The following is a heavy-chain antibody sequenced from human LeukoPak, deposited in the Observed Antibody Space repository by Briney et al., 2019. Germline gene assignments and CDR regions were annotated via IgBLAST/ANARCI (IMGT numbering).Heavy chain of an antibody. CDR3: AKGIYSSGWSYFDY. Sequence: GGSLRLSCAASGFTFSRNAMSWVRQAPGKGLEWVSAISGSGITTYYADSVKGRFTISRDNSKNTLYLQMNSLRAEDTAVYYCAKGIYSSGWSYFDYWGHGTLVTVSS. CDR2: ISGSGITT. V-gene: IGHV3-23*01. J-gene: IGHJ4*01. D-gene: IGHD6-19*01. CDR1: GFTFSRNA.